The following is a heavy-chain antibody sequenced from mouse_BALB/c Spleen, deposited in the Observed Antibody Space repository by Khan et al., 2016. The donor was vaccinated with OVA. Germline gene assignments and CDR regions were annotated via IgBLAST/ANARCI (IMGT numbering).Heavy chain of an antibody. CDR1: GYSITSGYG. J-gene: IGHJ2*01. CDR2: ITYSGST. CDR3: ARTARIKY. V-gene: IGHV3-1*02. D-gene: IGHD1-2*01. Sequence: EVQLQESGPGLVKPSQSLSLTCTVTGYSITSGYGWNWIRQFPGNKLEWMGYITYSGSTNYNPSLKSRISISRDTSKNQFFLQLNSVTTEDTATYYCARTARIKYWGQGTTLTVSS.